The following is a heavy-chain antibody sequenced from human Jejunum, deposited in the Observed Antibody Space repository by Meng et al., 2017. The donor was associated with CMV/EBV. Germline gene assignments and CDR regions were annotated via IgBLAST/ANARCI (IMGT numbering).Heavy chain of an antibody. V-gene: IGHV1-69*05. CDR1: YV. CDR3: VREAWTPRSGRLYYFDL. D-gene: IGHD3/OR15-3a*01. J-gene: IGHJ4*02. CDR2: ITPFHGST. Sequence: YVINWVRQAPGQGLEWMGGITPFHGSTDYAQRFQGRVTVSTTQSRSTVYMDLRSLTPGDTAVYYCVREAWTPRSGRLYYFDLWGQGTLVTSPQ.